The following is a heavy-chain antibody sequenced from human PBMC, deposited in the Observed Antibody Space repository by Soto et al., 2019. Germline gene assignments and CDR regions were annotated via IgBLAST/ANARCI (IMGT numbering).Heavy chain of an antibody. J-gene: IGHJ4*02. CDR1: GFTFSSYW. V-gene: IGHV3-74*01. CDR3: AKQFDY. CDR2: INSDGSNT. Sequence: EVQLVESGGGLVQPGGSLRLSCAASGFTFSSYWMHWVRQAPGKGLVWVSRINSDGSNTGYADSVKGRFTSSRDNAKNTLYLQMNGLRAEDTAVYYCAKQFDYWGQGTLVTVSS.